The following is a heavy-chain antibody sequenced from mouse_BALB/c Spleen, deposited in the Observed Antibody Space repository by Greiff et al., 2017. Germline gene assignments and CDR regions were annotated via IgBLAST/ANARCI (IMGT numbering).Heavy chain of an antibody. CDR3: ASYYYGSSLAY. CDR2: IDPENGNT. V-gene: IGHV14-1*02. J-gene: IGHJ3*01. Sequence: VQLKQSGAELVRPGALVKLSCKASGFNIKDYYMHWVKQRPEQGLEWIGWIDPENGNTIYDPKFQGKASITADTSSNTAYLQLSSLTSEDTAVYYCASYYYGSSLAYWGQGTLVTVSA. D-gene: IGHD1-1*01. CDR1: GFNIKDYY.